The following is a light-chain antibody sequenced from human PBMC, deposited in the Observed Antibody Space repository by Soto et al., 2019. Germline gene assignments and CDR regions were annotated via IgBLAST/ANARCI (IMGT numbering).Light chain of an antibody. V-gene: IGLV2-14*01. Sequence: QSVLTQPASVSGSPGQLITISCTGTSSYVGGYNYVSWYQQHPGKAPKLMIFDVNNRPSGVSNRFSGSKSGNTASLTISGLQAEDEADYYCCSYTSSSTYVFGTGTKVTVL. CDR3: CSYTSSSTYV. J-gene: IGLJ1*01. CDR2: DVN. CDR1: SSYVGGYNY.